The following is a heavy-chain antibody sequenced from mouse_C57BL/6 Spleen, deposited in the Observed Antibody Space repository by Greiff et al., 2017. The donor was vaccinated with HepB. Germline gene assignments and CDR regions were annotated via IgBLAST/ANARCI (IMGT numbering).Heavy chain of an antibody. J-gene: IGHJ4*01. D-gene: IGHD1-1*01. CDR3: ARPNYGSSYAMDY. CDR2: IYPGDGDT. Sequence: QVQLQQSGPELVKPGASVKISCKASGYAFSSSWMNWVKQRPGKGLEWIGRIYPGDGDTNYNGKFKGKATLTADKSSSTAYMQLSSLTSEDSAVYSCARPNYGSSYAMDYWGQGTSVTVSS. V-gene: IGHV1-82*01. CDR1: GYAFSSSW.